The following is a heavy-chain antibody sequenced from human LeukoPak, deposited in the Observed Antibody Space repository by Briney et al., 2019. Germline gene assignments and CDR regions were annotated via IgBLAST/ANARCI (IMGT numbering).Heavy chain of an antibody. CDR2: INHSGST. J-gene: IGHJ6*02. CDR3: AREGAGDFWSGYYRYYGMDV. Sequence: PSETLSLTCAVYGGSFSGYYWSWIRRPPGKGLEWIGEINHSGSTNYNPSLKSRVTISVDTSKNQFSLKLSSVTAADTAVYYCAREGAGDFWSGYYRYYGMDVWGQGTTVTVSS. V-gene: IGHV4-34*09. D-gene: IGHD3-3*01. CDR1: GGSFSGYY.